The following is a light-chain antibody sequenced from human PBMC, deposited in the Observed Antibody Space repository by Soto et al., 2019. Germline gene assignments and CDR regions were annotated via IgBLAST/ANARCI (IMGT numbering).Light chain of an antibody. CDR2: DAS. Sequence: EFVLTQSPGTLSLSPGERATLSCRASQTVRNNYLAWYQQKPGQAPRLLIYDASSRATGIPDRFSGGGSGTDFTLTISRLEPEDFVVYYCQQYHDWPLTFGGGTKVDIK. J-gene: IGKJ4*01. CDR1: QTVRNNY. CDR3: QQYHDWPLT. V-gene: IGKV3-20*01.